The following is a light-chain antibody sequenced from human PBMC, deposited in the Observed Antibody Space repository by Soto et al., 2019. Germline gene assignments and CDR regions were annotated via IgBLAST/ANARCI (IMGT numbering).Light chain of an antibody. CDR1: SSNIESNY. CDR3: AAWDDSLSGYV. CDR2: RNS. J-gene: IGLJ1*01. Sequence: QSVLTQPPSASGTPGQKVTISCSGSSSNIESNYVYWYQHLPGTAPKLLIYRNSQRPSGVPDRVSGSKSGTSASLAISGLRSEDEADYYCAAWDDSLSGYVFGTGTKLTVL. V-gene: IGLV1-47*01.